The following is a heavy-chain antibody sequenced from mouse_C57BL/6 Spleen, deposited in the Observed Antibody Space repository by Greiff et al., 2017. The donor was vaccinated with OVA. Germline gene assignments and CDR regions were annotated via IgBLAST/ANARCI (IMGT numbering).Heavy chain of an antibody. Sequence: QVQLQQSGPGLVQPSQSLSITCTVSGFSLTSYGVHWVRQSPGKGLEWLGVIWSGGSTDYNAAFISRLSISKDNSKSQVFFKMHSLQADDTAIYYCARNGDSSGYAMDYWGQGTSVTVSS. CDR1: GFSLTSYG. D-gene: IGHD3-2*02. CDR3: ARNGDSSGYAMDY. J-gene: IGHJ4*01. CDR2: IWSGGST. V-gene: IGHV2-2*01.